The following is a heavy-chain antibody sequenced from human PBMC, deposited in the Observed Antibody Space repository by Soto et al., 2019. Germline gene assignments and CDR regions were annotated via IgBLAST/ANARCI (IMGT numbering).Heavy chain of an antibody. CDR1: GFTFSSYA. D-gene: IGHD3-10*01. Sequence: GGSLRLSCSASGFTFSSYAMSWVRQAPGKGLEWVSAISDSGGTTYYADSVKGRFTISRDNSKNTLYLQMNSLRAEDTAVYYSAKDYGSGNYYYYYMDVWGKGTTVTVS. V-gene: IGHV3-23*01. J-gene: IGHJ6*03. CDR2: ISDSGGTT. CDR3: AKDYGSGNYYYYYMDV.